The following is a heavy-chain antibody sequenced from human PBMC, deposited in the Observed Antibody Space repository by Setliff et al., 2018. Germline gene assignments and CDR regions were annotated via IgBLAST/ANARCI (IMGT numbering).Heavy chain of an antibody. CDR3: AKENRRRTAAGLDY. J-gene: IGHJ4*02. CDR2: IRYDGSNK. Sequence: GGSLRLSCAASGFTFSSYGMHWVRQAPGKGLEWVAFIRYDGSNKYYADSVKGRFTISRDNSKNTLYLQMNSLRAEDTAVYYCAKENRRRTAAGLDYWGQGTLVTVSS. D-gene: IGHD6-13*01. CDR1: GFTFSSYG. V-gene: IGHV3-30*02.